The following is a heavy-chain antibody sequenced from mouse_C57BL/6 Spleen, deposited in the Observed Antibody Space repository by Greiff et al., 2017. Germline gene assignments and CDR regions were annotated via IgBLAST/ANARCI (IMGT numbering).Heavy chain of an antibody. CDR1: GFTFSDYG. V-gene: IGHV5-17*01. Sequence: EVQLVESGGGLVKPGGSLKLSCAASGFTFSDYGMHWVRQAPEKGLEWVAYISSGSSTIYYADTVKGRFTISRANAKNTLFLQMTSLRSEDTAMYYCATPGNFYAMDYWGQGTSVTVSS. CDR2: ISSGSSTI. J-gene: IGHJ4*01. CDR3: ATPGNFYAMDY. D-gene: IGHD2-1*01.